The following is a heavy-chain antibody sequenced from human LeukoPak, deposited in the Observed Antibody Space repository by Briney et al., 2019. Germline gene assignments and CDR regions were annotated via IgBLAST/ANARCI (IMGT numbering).Heavy chain of an antibody. CDR1: GGSISSTSYY. CDR3: AKHVQLEQGGDFDY. CDR2: IYYSGST. D-gene: IGHD1-1*01. J-gene: IGHJ4*02. V-gene: IGHV4-39*01. Sequence: KPSETLSLTCNVSGGSISSTSYYWGWIRQPPGKGLEWIGSIYYSGSTYYNPSLKSRVTISVDTSKNQFSLKLSSVTAADPAWYYCAKHVQLEQGGDFDYWGQGTLVTVSS.